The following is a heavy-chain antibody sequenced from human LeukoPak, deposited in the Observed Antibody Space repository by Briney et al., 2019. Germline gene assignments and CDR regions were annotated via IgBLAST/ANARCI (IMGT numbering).Heavy chain of an antibody. CDR2: INWNGGTT. J-gene: IGHJ4*02. V-gene: IGHV3-20*04. CDR3: ARDKHYYYSSNYV. D-gene: IGHD3-22*01. CDR1: GFTFNDYG. Sequence: GSLRLSCAASGFTFNDYGMSWVRQGPGKGLEWVSGINWNGGTTGYADSVRGRFTISRDNAKNSLYLQMNSLRAEDTALYYCARDKHYYYSSNYVWGQGTLVTVSS.